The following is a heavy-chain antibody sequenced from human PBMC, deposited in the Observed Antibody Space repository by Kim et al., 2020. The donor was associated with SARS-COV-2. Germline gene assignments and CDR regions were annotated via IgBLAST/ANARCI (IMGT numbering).Heavy chain of an antibody. CDR2: INHSGST. V-gene: IGHV4-34*01. CDR1: GGSFSGYY. Sequence: SETLSLTCAVYGGSFSGYYWSWIRQPPGKGLEWIGEINHSGSTNYNPSLKSRVTISVDTSKNQFSLKLSSVTAADTAVYYCARGGLGYSYGSGPWGQGTLVTVSS. D-gene: IGHD5-18*01. J-gene: IGHJ5*02. CDR3: ARGGLGYSYGSGP.